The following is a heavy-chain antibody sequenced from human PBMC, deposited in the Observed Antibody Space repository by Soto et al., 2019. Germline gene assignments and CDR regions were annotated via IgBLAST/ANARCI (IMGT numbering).Heavy chain of an antibody. CDR1: GGSFSTYY. D-gene: IGHD6-19*01. J-gene: IGHJ4*02. CDR3: ARGVGCAGVDY. CDR2: INHSGST. Sequence: QVQLQQWGAGLLKPSETLSLTCAVYGGSFSTYYWSWIRQPPGKGLEWIGEINHSGSTNYNPSLKSRFTISVDMYKNQFSLKLSSVTAADTAVYYCARGVGCAGVDYWGQGTLVTVSS. V-gene: IGHV4-34*01.